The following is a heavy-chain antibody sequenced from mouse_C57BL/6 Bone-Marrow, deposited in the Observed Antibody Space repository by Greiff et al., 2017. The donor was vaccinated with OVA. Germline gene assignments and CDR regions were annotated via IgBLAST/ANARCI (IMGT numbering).Heavy chain of an antibody. CDR1: GFTFSSYG. D-gene: IGHD1-1*01. Sequence: DVQLVESGGDLVKPGGSLKLSCAASGFTFSSYGMSWVRQTPDKRLEWVATISSGGSYTYYPDSVKGRFTISRDNAKNTLYLQMSSLKSEDTAMYYCARQDYGSSRRGFDYWGQGTTLTVSS. CDR2: ISSGGSYT. V-gene: IGHV5-6*01. CDR3: ARQDYGSSRRGFDY. J-gene: IGHJ2*01.